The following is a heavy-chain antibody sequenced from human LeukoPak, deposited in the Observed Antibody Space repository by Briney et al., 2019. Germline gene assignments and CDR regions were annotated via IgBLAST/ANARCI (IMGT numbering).Heavy chain of an antibody. Sequence: NSSETLSLTCTVSGGSISSYYWSWIRQPAGKGLEWIGRIYTSGSTNYNPSLKSRVTMSVDTSKNQFSLKLSSVTAADTAVYYCARDSSSGWKHDYWGQGTLVTVSS. CDR2: IYTSGST. D-gene: IGHD6-19*01. V-gene: IGHV4-4*07. CDR1: GGSISSYY. J-gene: IGHJ4*02. CDR3: ARDSSSGWKHDY.